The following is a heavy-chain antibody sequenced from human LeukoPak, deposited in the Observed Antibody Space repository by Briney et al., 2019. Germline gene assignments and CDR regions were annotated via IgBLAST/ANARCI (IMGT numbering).Heavy chain of an antibody. CDR1: GYTFTTYY. V-gene: IGHV1-2*02. CDR3: ARDLASYYYDSSGPPDAFDI. D-gene: IGHD3-22*01. Sequence: ASVKVSCKTSGYTFTTYYIHWVRQAPGQGLEWMGWINPNGGGTNYAQKFQGRVTMTRDTSITTAYMELSSLRSDDTAVYYCARDLASYYYDSSGPPDAFDIWGQGTMVTVSS. CDR2: INPNGGGT. J-gene: IGHJ3*02.